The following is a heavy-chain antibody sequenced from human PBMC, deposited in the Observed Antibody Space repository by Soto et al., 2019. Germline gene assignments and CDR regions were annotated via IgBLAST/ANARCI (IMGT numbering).Heavy chain of an antibody. CDR3: AGRDCSGTNCYYLDYYYMDV. Sequence: QVQLQESGPGLVRPSETLSLTCTVPGGSFSSYYWTWIRQSPGKGLEWIGYIYYSGGTEYNPSLRGRLAISIDTSKNQFSLRLNSMTAADTAVYYCAGRDCSGTNCYYLDYYYMDVWGKGTTVTVSS. V-gene: IGHV4-59*08. J-gene: IGHJ6*03. D-gene: IGHD2-2*01. CDR2: IYYSGGT. CDR1: GGSFSSYY.